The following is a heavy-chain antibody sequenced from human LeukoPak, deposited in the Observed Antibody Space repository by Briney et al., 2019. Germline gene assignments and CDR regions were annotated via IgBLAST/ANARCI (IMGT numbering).Heavy chain of an antibody. V-gene: IGHV1-2*04. CDR2: INPNSGGA. J-gene: IGHJ6*02. Sequence: GASVKVSCKASGYTFTGYYMHWVRQAPGQGLEWMGWINPNSGGANYAQKFQGWVAMTRDTSISTAYMELSRLRSDDTAVYYCARERRNYYGMDVWGQGTTVTVSS. CDR3: ARERRNYYGMDV. CDR1: GYTFTGYY.